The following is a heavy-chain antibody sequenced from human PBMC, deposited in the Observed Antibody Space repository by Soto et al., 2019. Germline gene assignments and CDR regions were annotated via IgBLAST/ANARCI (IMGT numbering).Heavy chain of an antibody. V-gene: IGHV3-30*18. CDR2: TSYDGSNK. CDR3: AKDIAMVRGVIIDLDV. CDR1: GFTFSNYG. J-gene: IGHJ6*02. Sequence: GGSLRLSCAASGFTFSNYGIHWVRQAPGKGLEWVALTSYDGSNKYYAESVKGRFTISRDNSKNTLYLQMTSLRAEDTAVYYCAKDIAMVRGVIIDLDVWGQGTTVTVSS. D-gene: IGHD3-10*01.